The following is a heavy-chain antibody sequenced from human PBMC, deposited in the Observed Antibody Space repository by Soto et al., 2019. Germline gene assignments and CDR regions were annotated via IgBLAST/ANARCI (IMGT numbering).Heavy chain of an antibody. J-gene: IGHJ1*01. D-gene: IGHD1-1*01. CDR2: LYWNDEK. V-gene: IGHV2-5*01. CDR3: AHQNWNSFHP. CDR1: GFSLSTSGVG. Sequence: QITLKEAGPTLVKPTQTLTLTCTFSGFSLSTSGVGVGCFRQPPGKALEWLALLYWNDEKRDSPSLKSRLTITKDTSKHQVVRTMTNMDPVDTATYYCAHQNWNSFHPWCQGTLVTVSS.